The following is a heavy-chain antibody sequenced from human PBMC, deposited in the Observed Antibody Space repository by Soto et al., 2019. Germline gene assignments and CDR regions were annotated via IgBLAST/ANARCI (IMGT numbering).Heavy chain of an antibody. CDR2: IYYSGST. CDR3: ARVGNDYIWGSYRKSMYYFDY. J-gene: IGHJ4*02. D-gene: IGHD3-16*02. Sequence: SETLSLTCTVSGGSISSYYWSWIRQPPGKGLEWIGYIYYSGSTNYNPSLKSRVTISVDTSKNQFSLKLSSVTAADTAVYYCARVGNDYIWGSYRKSMYYFDYWGQGTLVTVSS. V-gene: IGHV4-59*01. CDR1: GGSISSYY.